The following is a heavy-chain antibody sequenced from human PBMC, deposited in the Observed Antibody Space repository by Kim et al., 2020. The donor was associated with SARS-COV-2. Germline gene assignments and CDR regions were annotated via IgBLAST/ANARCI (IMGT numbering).Heavy chain of an antibody. CDR3: ARISIAAAGTVD. Sequence: GGSLRLSCAASGFTFSSYWMHWVRQAPGKGLAWLSRINSDGSSTTYADSVRGRFTISRDNAKNTLYLQMNSLRAEDTAVYYCARISIAAAGTVDWGQGT. CDR1: GFTFSSYW. V-gene: IGHV3-74*01. D-gene: IGHD6-13*01. CDR2: INSDGSST. J-gene: IGHJ3*01.